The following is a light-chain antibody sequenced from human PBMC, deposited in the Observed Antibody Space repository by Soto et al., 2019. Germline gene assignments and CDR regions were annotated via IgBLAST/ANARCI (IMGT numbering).Light chain of an antibody. V-gene: IGKV1-5*01. CDR2: DAS. CDR1: QGISGW. Sequence: DIRMTQSPSTLSASVGDRVTITCRASQGISGWLAWYQQKPGKAPNRLIYDASSLESGVPSRFSGSGSGTVFTLTISSLRPDDFATYYCQQYNSYWTFGQGTKVDIK. CDR3: QQYNSYWT. J-gene: IGKJ1*01.